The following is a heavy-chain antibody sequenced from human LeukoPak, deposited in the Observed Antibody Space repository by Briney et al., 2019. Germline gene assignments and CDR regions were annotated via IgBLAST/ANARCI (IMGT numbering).Heavy chain of an antibody. CDR3: ARDVAGSGSL. CDR2: INEHGSIT. J-gene: IGHJ4*02. CDR1: GFTFSSYW. V-gene: IGHV3-74*01. D-gene: IGHD3-10*01. Sequence: GGSLTLSCAASGFTFSSYWMHWVRQVPGKGLVWVARINEHGSITDYADSVKDRFTVSRDKAWNTLYLQMNSLRAEDTAVYYCARDVAGSGSLWGQGTLITVSS.